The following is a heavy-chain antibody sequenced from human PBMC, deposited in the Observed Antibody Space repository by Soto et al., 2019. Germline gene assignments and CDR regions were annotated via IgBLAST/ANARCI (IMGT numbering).Heavy chain of an antibody. CDR3: ARDDWNDVGGAFDI. Sequence: QVQLVQSGAEVKKPGSSVKVSCKASGGTFSSYTISWVRQAPGQGLEWMGRIIPILGIANYAQKFQGRVTXXAXKXMSTAYMELSSLRSEDTAVYYCARDDWNDVGGAFDIWGQGTMVTVSS. CDR1: GGTFSSYT. J-gene: IGHJ3*02. CDR2: IIPILGIA. V-gene: IGHV1-69*08. D-gene: IGHD1-1*01.